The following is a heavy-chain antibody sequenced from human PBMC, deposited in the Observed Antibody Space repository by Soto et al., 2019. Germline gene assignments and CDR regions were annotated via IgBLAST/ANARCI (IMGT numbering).Heavy chain of an antibody. V-gene: IGHV3-30*18. D-gene: IGHD3-22*01. CDR3: AKEGDFYDSSGYYSDAIDI. Sequence: PGGSLRLSCAASGFTFSSYGMHWVRQAPGKGLEWVAVISYDGSNKYYADSVKGRFTISRDNSKNTLYLQMNSLRAEDTAVYYCAKEGDFYDSSGYYSDAIDIWGQGTRVTVSS. CDR1: GFTFSSYG. J-gene: IGHJ3*02. CDR2: ISYDGSNK.